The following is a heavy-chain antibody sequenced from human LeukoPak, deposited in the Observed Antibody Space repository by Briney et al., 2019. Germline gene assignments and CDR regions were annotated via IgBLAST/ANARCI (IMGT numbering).Heavy chain of an antibody. J-gene: IGHJ4*02. CDR2: ISGSGGST. CDR3: AKDPEPQDIVLMVYAIGGDY. Sequence: PGGSLRLSCAASGFTFSSYAMSWVRQAPGKGLEWVSAISGSGGSTYYADSVKGRFTISRDNSKNTLYLQMNSLRAEDTAVYYCAKDPEPQDIVLMVYAIGGDYWGQGTLVTVSS. D-gene: IGHD2-8*01. CDR1: GFTFSSYA. V-gene: IGHV3-23*01.